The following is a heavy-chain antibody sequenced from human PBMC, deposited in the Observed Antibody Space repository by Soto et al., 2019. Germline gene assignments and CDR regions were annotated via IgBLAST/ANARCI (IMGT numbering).Heavy chain of an antibody. CDR3: ARDRRGGTEAFDI. J-gene: IGHJ3*02. D-gene: IGHD2-15*01. V-gene: IGHV1-18*01. Sequence: QVQLVQSGAEVKKPGASVKVCCKASGYTFTSCGIRWVRQAPGQGLEWMGWISAYNGNTNYADNLQGRVTMTTDTSTSRAYMELRSLISDDAAVYYCARDRRGGTEAFDIWGRGTMVTVSS. CDR1: GYTFTSCG. CDR2: ISAYNGNT.